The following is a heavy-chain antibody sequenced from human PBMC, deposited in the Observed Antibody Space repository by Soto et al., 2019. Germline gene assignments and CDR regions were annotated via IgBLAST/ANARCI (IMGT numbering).Heavy chain of an antibody. CDR2: ISAYNGNT. Sequence: QVQLVQSGAEVKKPGASVKVSCKASGYTFTSYGISWVRQAPGQGLEWMGWISAYNGNTNYAQKLQGRVTMTTDTSTSTAYMELRSLRSDDTAVYYCARDHRKYYYDSSGYSRGWFDPWGQGTLVTVSS. D-gene: IGHD3-22*01. V-gene: IGHV1-18*01. J-gene: IGHJ5*02. CDR1: GYTFTSYG. CDR3: ARDHRKYYYDSSGYSRGWFDP.